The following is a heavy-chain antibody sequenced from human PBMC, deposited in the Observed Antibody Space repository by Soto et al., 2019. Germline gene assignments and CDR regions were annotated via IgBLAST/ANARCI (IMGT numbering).Heavy chain of an antibody. CDR1: GFTVGSNY. J-gene: IGHJ6*02. D-gene: IGHD3-9*01. CDR3: ARSTYYDILSGSYYYYAMDV. CDR2: IYSEGTP. V-gene: IGHV3-53*01. Sequence: VQLVESGGGVVQPGRSLRLSCAASGFTVGSNYMSWVRQAPGKGLEWVSVIYSEGTPYYADSVKGRFTISRENSNNTLYLHMNNLIAEDTAVYYCARSTYYDILSGSYYYYAMDVWGQGTTVTVSS.